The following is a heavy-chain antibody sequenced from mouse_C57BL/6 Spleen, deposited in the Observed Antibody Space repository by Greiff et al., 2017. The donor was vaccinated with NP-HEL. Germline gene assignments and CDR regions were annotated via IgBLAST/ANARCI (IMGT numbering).Heavy chain of an antibody. CDR2: IRSKSNNYAT. D-gene: IGHD1-1*01. Sequence: EVKLMESGGGLVQPKGSLKLSCAASGFSFNTYAMNWVRQAPGKGLEWVARIRSKSNNYATYYADSVKDRFTISRDDSESMLYLQMNNLKTEDTAMYYCVRRVVATRYAMDYWGQGTSVTVSS. J-gene: IGHJ4*01. CDR3: VRRVVATRYAMDY. CDR1: GFSFNTYA. V-gene: IGHV10-1*01.